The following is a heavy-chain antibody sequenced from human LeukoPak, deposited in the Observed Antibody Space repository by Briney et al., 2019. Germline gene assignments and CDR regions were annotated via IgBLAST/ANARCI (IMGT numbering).Heavy chain of an antibody. V-gene: IGHV4-59*01. Sequence: PSETLSLTCTVSGGSISSYYWSWIRQPPGKGLEWIGYIHFSGSTNYNPSLMSRVTISVDTSNNQFSLKLSSVTAADTAVYNGAREGYSSSFLHVWGQGTTVTVSS. CDR3: AREGYSSSFLHV. CDR2: IHFSGST. J-gene: IGHJ6*02. CDR1: GGSISSYY. D-gene: IGHD6-6*01.